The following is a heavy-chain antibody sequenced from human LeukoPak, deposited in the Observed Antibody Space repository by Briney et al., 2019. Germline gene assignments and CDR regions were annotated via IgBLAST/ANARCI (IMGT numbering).Heavy chain of an antibody. D-gene: IGHD1-20*01. CDR1: GFTFSSYA. Sequence: GGSLRLSCAASGFTFSSYAMHWVRQAPGKGLEWVAVISYDGSNKYYADSVKGRFTISRDNSKNTLYLQMNSLRAEDTAVYYCARDRYNWNRDYYYYYMDVWGKGTTVTVSS. J-gene: IGHJ6*03. CDR2: ISYDGSNK. V-gene: IGHV3-30-3*01. CDR3: ARDRYNWNRDYYYYYMDV.